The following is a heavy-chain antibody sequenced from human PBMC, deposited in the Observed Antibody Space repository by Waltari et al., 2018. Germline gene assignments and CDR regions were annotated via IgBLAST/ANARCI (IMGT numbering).Heavy chain of an antibody. CDR1: GFISRNSW. J-gene: IGHJ4*02. D-gene: IGHD2-15*01. CDR2: IKEDGSAK. V-gene: IGHV3-7*04. CDR3: AKDNVRRWDY. Sequence: EVQLVESGGGWVQPGGSLRVSGAVSGFISRNSWMSWVRQAPGKGLEWVADIKEDGSAKYYVDSVKGRFTISRDNAKNSLYLQMNSLRAEDTAVYYCAKDNVRRWDYWGQGTLVTVSS.